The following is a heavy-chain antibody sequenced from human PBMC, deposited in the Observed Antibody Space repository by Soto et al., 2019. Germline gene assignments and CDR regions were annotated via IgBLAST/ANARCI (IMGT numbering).Heavy chain of an antibody. D-gene: IGHD3-22*01. CDR2: FDPEDGET. CDR3: ATRSRYYDSSGYYYVFDY. J-gene: IGHJ4*02. CDR1: GYTLTELS. V-gene: IGHV1-24*01. Sequence: ASVKVSCRVSGYTLTELSMHWVRQAPGKGLEWMGGFDPEDGETIYAQKFQGRVTMTEDTSTDTAYMELSSLRSEDTAVYYCATRSRYYDSSGYYYVFDYWGQGTLVTVSS.